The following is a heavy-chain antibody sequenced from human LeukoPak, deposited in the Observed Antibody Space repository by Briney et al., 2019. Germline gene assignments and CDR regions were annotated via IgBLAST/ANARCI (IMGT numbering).Heavy chain of an antibody. J-gene: IGHJ4*02. V-gene: IGHV3-23*01. CDR1: GFTFSSYA. CDR3: AKRINYDYVWGSYRSPSDYYFDY. D-gene: IGHD3-16*02. CDR2: ISGSGGST. Sequence: GGSLRLSCAASGFTFSSYAMSWVRQAPGKGLEGVSAISGSGGSTYYADSVKGRFTISRDNSKNTLYLQMNSLRAEDTAVYYCAKRINYDYVWGSYRSPSDYYFDYWGQGTLVTVSS.